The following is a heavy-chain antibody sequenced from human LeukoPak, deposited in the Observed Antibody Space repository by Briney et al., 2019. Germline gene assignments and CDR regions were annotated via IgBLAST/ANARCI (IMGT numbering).Heavy chain of an antibody. CDR2: IKHDGST. CDR1: GGSVSGYY. Sequence: SETLSLTCAVYGGSVSGYYWSWIRQSPGKGLEWIGEIKHDGSTKYNSSLKSRVTISIDTSKNQFSPKLSSVTAADRAVYYCARHLLRTSTAFDYWDQGNLVTVSS. CDR3: ARHLLRTSTAFDY. V-gene: IGHV4-34*01. D-gene: IGHD1-14*01. J-gene: IGHJ4*02.